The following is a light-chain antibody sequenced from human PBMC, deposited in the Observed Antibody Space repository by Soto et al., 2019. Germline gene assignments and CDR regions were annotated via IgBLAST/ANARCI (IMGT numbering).Light chain of an antibody. Sequence: QSVLTQPASVSGSPGQSITISCTGTSSDVGSYNLVSLYQQHPGKAPKLMIYEGSKRPSGLSNRFSGSKSGNTASLTISGLQAEDEADYYCCSSAGSTTLVVFGGGTKLTVL. CDR3: CSSAGSTTLVV. CDR1: SSDVGSYNL. V-gene: IGLV2-23*03. CDR2: EGS. J-gene: IGLJ2*01.